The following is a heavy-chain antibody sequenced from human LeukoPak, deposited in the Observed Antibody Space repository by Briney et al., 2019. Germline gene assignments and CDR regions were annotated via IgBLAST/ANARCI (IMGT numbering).Heavy chain of an antibody. V-gene: IGHV3-7*01. Sequence: GGSLRLSCAASGFTFSSYWMSWVRQAPGKGLEWVANIKQDGSEKYYVDSVKGRFTISRDNAKNSLYLQMNSLRAEDTAVYYCASARPGEAWDYWGQGTLVTVSS. CDR3: ASARPGEAWDY. CDR1: GFTFSSYW. CDR2: IKQDGSEK. J-gene: IGHJ4*02. D-gene: IGHD3-16*01.